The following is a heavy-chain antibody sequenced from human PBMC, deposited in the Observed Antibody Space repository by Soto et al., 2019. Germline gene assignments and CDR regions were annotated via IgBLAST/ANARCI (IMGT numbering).Heavy chain of an antibody. CDR2: INHSGSA. D-gene: IGHD3-22*01. Sequence: QVQLQQWGAGLLKPSETLSLTCAVYGESLSASYWSWIRQPPGKGLEWIGDINHSGSADYYPSLKSRLSISIDKSRNQFSLNLISVTAADTAVYYCARRSRITMIVVPYTWFDPWGQGTLVTVSS. CDR1: GESLSASY. J-gene: IGHJ5*02. V-gene: IGHV4-34*01. CDR3: ARRSRITMIVVPYTWFDP.